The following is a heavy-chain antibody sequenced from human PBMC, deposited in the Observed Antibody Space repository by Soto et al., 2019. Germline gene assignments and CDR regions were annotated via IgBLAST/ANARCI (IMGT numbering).Heavy chain of an antibody. V-gene: IGHV4-31*11. CDR3: ARDRSVPVAPDDAFDI. D-gene: IGHD1-26*01. Sequence: QVQLQESGPGLVKASQTLSLTCAVSGGSISSGGYYWSWIRQHPGKGLEWIGYISYSGNTNYKPSLKTRLTISVDTSKNQFSVRLTSVTAADTGVYYCARDRSVPVAPDDAFDIWGQGTMVTVSS. CDR2: ISYSGNT. CDR1: GGSISSGGYY. J-gene: IGHJ3*02.